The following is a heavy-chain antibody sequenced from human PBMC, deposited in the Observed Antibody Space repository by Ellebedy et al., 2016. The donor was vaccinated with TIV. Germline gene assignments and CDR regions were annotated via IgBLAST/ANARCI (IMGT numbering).Heavy chain of an antibody. J-gene: IGHJ6*02. CDR2: IHYTGST. D-gene: IGHD2-2*01. V-gene: IGHV4-61*03. Sequence: SETLSLTXSVSDGSVSNRGYYWAWLRQPPRKGLEWIGHIHYTGSTDYNPSLKSRFSISVDTSKNHFSLIVTSVTAADTAVYYCARYRSGIVVVPAHYGMDVWGQGTTVTVSS. CDR3: ARYRSGIVVVPAHYGMDV. CDR1: DGSVSNRGYY.